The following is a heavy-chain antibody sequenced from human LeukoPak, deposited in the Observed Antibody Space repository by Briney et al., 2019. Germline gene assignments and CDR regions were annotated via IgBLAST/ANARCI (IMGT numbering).Heavy chain of an antibody. CDR2: ISSSSSTI. J-gene: IGHJ3*02. V-gene: IGHV3-48*04. CDR1: GFTFSSYS. D-gene: IGHD3-22*01. CDR3: ARDSSGYYRGAFDI. Sequence: GGSLRLSCAASGFTFSSYSMNWVRQAPGKGLEWVSYISSSSSTIYYADSVKGRFTISRDNAKNSLYLQMNSLRAEDTAVYYCARDSSGYYRGAFDIWGQGTMVTVSS.